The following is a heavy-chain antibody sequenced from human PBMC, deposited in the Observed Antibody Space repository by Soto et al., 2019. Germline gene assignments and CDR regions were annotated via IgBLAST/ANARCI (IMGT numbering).Heavy chain of an antibody. CDR3: ARLDPLNWFDP. CDR2: ISAYNGNT. J-gene: IGHJ5*02. Sequence: ASVKVSCKASGFTFTSSAMQWVRQAPGQGLEWMGWISAYNGNTNYAQKLQGRVTMTTDTSTSTAYMELRSLRSDDTAVYYCARLDPLNWFDPWGQGTLVTVSS. V-gene: IGHV1-18*01. CDR1: GFTFTSSA. D-gene: IGHD1-1*01.